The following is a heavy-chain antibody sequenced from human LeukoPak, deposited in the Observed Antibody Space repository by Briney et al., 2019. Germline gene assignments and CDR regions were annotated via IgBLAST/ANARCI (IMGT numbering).Heavy chain of an antibody. CDR3: ARHGSSSIAAAGTFDY. CDR1: GGYISSYY. CDR2: ISYSGST. D-gene: IGHD6-13*01. Sequence: SETLSLTCTVSGGYISSYYWSWIRQPPRKGLEWIGYISYSGSTNYKPSLKSRVTISVDTSKNHFSLKLSSVTAADTAVYYCARHGSSSIAAAGTFDYWGQGTLVTVSS. V-gene: IGHV4-59*08. J-gene: IGHJ4*02.